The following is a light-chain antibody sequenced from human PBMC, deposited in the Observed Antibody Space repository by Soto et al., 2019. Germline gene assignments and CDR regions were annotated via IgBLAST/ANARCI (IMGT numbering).Light chain of an antibody. CDR1: SSNIGNNY. CDR3: GTWDSSLSFSHVV. Sequence: QSVLTQPPSVSAAPGQKVTISCSGSSSNIGNNYVSWYQQLPGTAPKLLIYENNKRPSGIPDRFSGSKSGTSATLGITGLQTGDEADYYCGTWDSSLSFSHVVFGGWTKLTVL. CDR2: ENN. V-gene: IGLV1-51*02. J-gene: IGLJ2*01.